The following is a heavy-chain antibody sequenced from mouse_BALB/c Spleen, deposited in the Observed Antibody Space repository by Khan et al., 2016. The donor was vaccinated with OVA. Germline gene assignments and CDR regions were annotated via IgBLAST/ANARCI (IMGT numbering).Heavy chain of an antibody. CDR1: GFTFSTYG. Sequence: EVELVESGADLVKTGGSLKLSCAASGFTFSTYGMSWVRQTPDKRLEWFATINSGCHYTYYLDSVKGRFTISRDNAKNFLYLHMTSLRSEDTAMYYCARRAYYYDSEAFDYWGQGTLVTVSA. J-gene: IGHJ3*01. V-gene: IGHV5-6*01. CDR2: INSGCHYT. CDR3: ARRAYYYDSEAFDY. D-gene: IGHD1-1*01.